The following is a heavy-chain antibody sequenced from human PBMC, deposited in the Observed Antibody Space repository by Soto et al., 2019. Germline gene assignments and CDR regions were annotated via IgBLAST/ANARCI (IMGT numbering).Heavy chain of an antibody. J-gene: IGHJ4*02. CDR1: GFSFRSYG. V-gene: IGHV3-33*01. Sequence: GSLSLSCAASGFSFRSYGMHWVRQSPGKGLEWVATIWYDGSKKYYGESVKGRFSVSRDNSKSTLDLQMNSLRVEDTGVYYCAREHGYCSGGTCPSELDFWGQGALVTVSS. CDR2: IWYDGSKK. CDR3: AREHGYCSGGTCPSELDF. D-gene: IGHD2-15*01.